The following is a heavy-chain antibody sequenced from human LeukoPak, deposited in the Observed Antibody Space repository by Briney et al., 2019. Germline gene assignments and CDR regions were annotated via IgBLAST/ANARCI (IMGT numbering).Heavy chain of an antibody. CDR3: ARDRWGVMGGDY. D-gene: IGHD3-16*01. Sequence: AGGSLRLSCAASGFTFSTYSMNWVRQAPGKGLVWVSRINSDGSNTGYADPVKGRFTISRDNAKNTLYLQMNSLRAEDTAVYYCARDRWGVMGGDYWGQGTLVTVSS. V-gene: IGHV3-74*01. CDR2: INSDGSNT. CDR1: GFTFSTYS. J-gene: IGHJ4*02.